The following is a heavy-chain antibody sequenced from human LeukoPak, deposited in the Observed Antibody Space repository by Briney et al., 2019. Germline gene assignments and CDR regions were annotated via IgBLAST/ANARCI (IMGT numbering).Heavy chain of an antibody. Sequence: GGSLRLSCAASGFTFSGSAMHWVRQASGKGLEWVGRIRSKANHYATAYAASVKGRFTVSRDDSKNTAYLQMNSLKTEDTAVYYCTRLSYYDSSGFVAWGQGTLVTVSS. V-gene: IGHV3-73*01. CDR1: GFTFSGSA. J-gene: IGHJ5*02. D-gene: IGHD3-22*01. CDR3: TRLSYYDSSGFVA. CDR2: IRSKANHYAT.